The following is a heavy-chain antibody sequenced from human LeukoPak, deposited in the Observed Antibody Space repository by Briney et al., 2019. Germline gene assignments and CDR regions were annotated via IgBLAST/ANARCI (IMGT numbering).Heavy chain of an antibody. CDR1: GGSFSGYY. Sequence: PSETLSLTCADYGGSFSGYYWSWIRQPPGKGLEWIGEINYSGSTNYNPSLKSRVTISLDTSKTQFSMKLTSVTAADTAVYFCAKAYTSGWYLHWAQGTLVTVSS. J-gene: IGHJ4*02. CDR2: INYSGST. CDR3: AKAYTSGWYLH. D-gene: IGHD6-19*01. V-gene: IGHV4-34*01.